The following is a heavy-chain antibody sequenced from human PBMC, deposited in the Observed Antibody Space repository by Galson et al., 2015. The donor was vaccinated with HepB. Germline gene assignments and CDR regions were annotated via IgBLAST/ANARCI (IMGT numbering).Heavy chain of an antibody. V-gene: IGHV4-59*01. D-gene: IGHD6-13*01. CDR1: GGSISSYY. J-gene: IGHJ5*02. CDR3: ARDNAAAGTSDGGHWFDP. CDR2: IYYSGST. Sequence: SETLSLTCTVSGGSISSYYWSWIRQPPGKGLEWIGYIYYSGSTNYNPSLKSRVTISVDTSKNQFSLKLSSVTAADTAVYYCARDNAAAGTSDGGHWFDPWGQGTLVTVSS.